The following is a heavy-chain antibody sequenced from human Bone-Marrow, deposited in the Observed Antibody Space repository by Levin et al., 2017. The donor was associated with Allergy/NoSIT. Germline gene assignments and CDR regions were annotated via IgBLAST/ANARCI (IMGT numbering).Heavy chain of an antibody. Sequence: GGSLRLSCAISGITSNNYTLTWVRQPPGKGLEWVSSIRSTGAYMHYADSVKGRFTISRDNATNLLFLQMSSLRAEDTAMYYCASRMAAPGGLDVWGQGTTVTVSS. CDR2: IRSTGAYM. CDR3: ASRMAAPGGLDV. D-gene: IGHD6-25*01. J-gene: IGHJ6*02. V-gene: IGHV3-21*01. CDR1: GITSNNYT.